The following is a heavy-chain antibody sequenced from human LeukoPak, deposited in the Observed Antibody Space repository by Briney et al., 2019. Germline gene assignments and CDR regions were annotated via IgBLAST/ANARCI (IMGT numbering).Heavy chain of an antibody. J-gene: IGHJ6*03. Sequence: GGSLRLSCAASGLTFSSYAMAWVRQAPGKGLEWVSTINGSGVSTYYGDSVKGRFTISRGNSKNTLYLQMNSLRVEDTAVYYCASQYIEVNYYYHMDVWGTGTTVIVSS. CDR1: GLTFSSYA. V-gene: IGHV3-23*01. CDR3: ASQYIEVNYYYHMDV. CDR2: INGSGVST. D-gene: IGHD5-18*01.